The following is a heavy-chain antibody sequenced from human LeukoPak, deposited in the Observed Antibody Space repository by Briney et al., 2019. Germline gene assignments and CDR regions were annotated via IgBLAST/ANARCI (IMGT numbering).Heavy chain of an antibody. CDR3: AKDGSGFWSGYYYWATHRTAFDI. J-gene: IGHJ3*02. Sequence: GSLRLSCAASGFTFSSYGMHWVRQAPGKGLEWVAFIRYDGSNKYYADSVKGRFTISRDNSKNTLYLQMNSLRAEDTAVYYCAKDGSGFWSGYYYWATHRTAFDIWGQGTMVTVSS. CDR1: GFTFSSYG. V-gene: IGHV3-30*02. CDR2: IRYDGSNK. D-gene: IGHD3-3*01.